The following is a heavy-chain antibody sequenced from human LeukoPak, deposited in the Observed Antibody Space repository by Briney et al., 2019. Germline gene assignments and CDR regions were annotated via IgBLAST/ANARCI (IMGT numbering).Heavy chain of an antibody. Sequence: ASVKISCKTSGYTFSTYYMHWVRQAPGQGLEWLGIIHPTDGSTSYTQKIQGRVTMARDTATGTVYLELSSLRSEDTAVYWCARANGGGLDYWGQGTLITVSS. CDR3: ARANGGGLDY. V-gene: IGHV1-46*01. CDR2: IHPTDGST. D-gene: IGHD3-10*01. J-gene: IGHJ4*02. CDR1: GYTFSTYY.